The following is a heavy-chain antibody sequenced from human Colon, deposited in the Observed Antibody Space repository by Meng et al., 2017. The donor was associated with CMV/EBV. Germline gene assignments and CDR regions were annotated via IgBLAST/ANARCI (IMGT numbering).Heavy chain of an antibody. CDR3: ARGENLTGDDS. V-gene: IGHV1-69*04. J-gene: IGHJ4*02. CDR1: GYTFTAYY. Sequence: SVKVSCKASGYTFTAYYMHWVRQAPGQGLEWMGRIIPTLDMATYAQKFQGRVTLAADKSTTTVYMELGSLTSDDTAIYYCARGENLTGDDSWGQGTLVTVSS. D-gene: IGHD1-20*01. CDR2: IIPTLDMA.